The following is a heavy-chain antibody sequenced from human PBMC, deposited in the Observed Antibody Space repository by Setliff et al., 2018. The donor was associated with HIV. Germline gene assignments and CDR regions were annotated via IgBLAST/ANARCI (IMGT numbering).Heavy chain of an antibody. CDR3: ARGVNTVVVPVAVYFQY. CDR2: ISAYNGDT. V-gene: IGHV1-18*01. D-gene: IGHD2-2*01. Sequence: ASVKVSCKASGYTFTSYGFSWVRQAPGQGLEWMGWISAYNGDTKYAQKFQGRVTITRDTSASTAYMELSSLISEDTAVYYCARGVNTVVVPVAVYFQYWGQGTLVTVSS. CDR1: GYTFTSYG. J-gene: IGHJ1*01.